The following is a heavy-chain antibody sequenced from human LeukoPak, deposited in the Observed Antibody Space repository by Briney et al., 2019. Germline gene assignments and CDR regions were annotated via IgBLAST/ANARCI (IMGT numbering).Heavy chain of an antibody. CDR2: ISRSGGST. CDR3: VMEVEMDT. J-gene: IGHJ4*02. V-gene: IGHV3-23*01. D-gene: IGHD5-24*01. Sequence: GGSLRLSCAASGFTFSSYAMSWVRQAPGKGLEWVSAISRSGGSTYYADSVQGRFTITRDNSKNTLYLQMNSLRPEDKAVYYCVMEVEMDTWGQGTLVTVSS. CDR1: GFTFSSYA.